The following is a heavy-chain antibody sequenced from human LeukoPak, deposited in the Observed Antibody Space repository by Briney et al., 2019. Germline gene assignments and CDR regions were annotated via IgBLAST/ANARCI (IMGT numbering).Heavy chain of an antibody. D-gene: IGHD2-2*03. Sequence: PGGSLRLSCAASGFTFSSYAMSWVRQAPGKGLEWVSAISGSGGSTYYADSVKGRFTISRDNSKNTLYLQMNSLRAEDTAVYYCAKTGYCSSTSCYFEDAYNWFDPWGQGTLVTVSS. CDR2: ISGSGGST. J-gene: IGHJ5*02. V-gene: IGHV3-23*01. CDR3: AKTGYCSSTSCYFEDAYNWFDP. CDR1: GFTFSSYA.